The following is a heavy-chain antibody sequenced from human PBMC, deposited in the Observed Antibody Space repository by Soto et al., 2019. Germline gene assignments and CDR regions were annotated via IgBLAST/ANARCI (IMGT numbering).Heavy chain of an antibody. CDR2: IWYDGSNK. D-gene: IGHD1-26*01. V-gene: IGHV3-33*01. CDR3: ARDSRYSGSSLDPFDY. Sequence: GGSLRLSCAASGFTFSSYGMHWVRQAPGKGLEWVAVIWYDGSNKYYADSVKGRFTISRDNSKNTLYLQMNSLRAEDTAVYYCARDSRYSGSSLDPFDYWGQGTLVTVSS. J-gene: IGHJ4*02. CDR1: GFTFSSYG.